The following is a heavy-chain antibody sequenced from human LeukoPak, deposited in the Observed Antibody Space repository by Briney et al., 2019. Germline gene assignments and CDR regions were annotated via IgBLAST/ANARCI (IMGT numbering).Heavy chain of an antibody. CDR3: TKDIGKFYTSGWNYFSMDV. Sequence: GGSLGLSCAASGFNFDAYAMHWVRQAPGKGLEWVSSISLNSGIIDYADSVKGRFTISRDNAKNSLYLQMNSLRAEDTALYYCTKDIGKFYTSGWNYFSMDVWGQGTTVTVSS. CDR1: GFNFDAYA. V-gene: IGHV3-9*01. D-gene: IGHD6-19*01. J-gene: IGHJ6*02. CDR2: ISLNSGII.